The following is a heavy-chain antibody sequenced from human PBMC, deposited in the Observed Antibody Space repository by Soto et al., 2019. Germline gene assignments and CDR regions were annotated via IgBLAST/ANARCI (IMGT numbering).Heavy chain of an antibody. Sequence: PGESLKISCKGSGFSITSYWIGWVRQMPGKGLEWMGIIYPADSDTRYSPSVQGQVTFSADKSINTAYLQWSSLKVSDTAMYYCARLGGGDSSSWYADYFDYWGQGTLVTVSS. V-gene: IGHV5-51*01. CDR2: IYPADSDT. CDR1: GFSITSYW. CDR3: ARLGGGDSSSWYADYFDY. D-gene: IGHD6-13*01. J-gene: IGHJ4*02.